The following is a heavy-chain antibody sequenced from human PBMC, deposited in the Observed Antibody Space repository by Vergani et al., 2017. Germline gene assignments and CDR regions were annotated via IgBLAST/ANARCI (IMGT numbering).Heavy chain of an antibody. Sequence: QVQLQESGPGLVKPSETLTLTCDVSDSSIMTNPYWGWFRQSPGKGLEWIGCIHHSGDTHYNSSLKSRVSISLVSSSKFSLSLTSVTAADTAIYYCARHRGSGGFFPSSYFYGMDVWGHGTKVTVSS. CDR3: ARHRGSGGFFPSSYFYGMDV. CDR1: DSSIMTNPY. CDR2: IHHSGDT. D-gene: IGHD3-10*01. J-gene: IGHJ6*02. V-gene: IGHV4-38-2*01.